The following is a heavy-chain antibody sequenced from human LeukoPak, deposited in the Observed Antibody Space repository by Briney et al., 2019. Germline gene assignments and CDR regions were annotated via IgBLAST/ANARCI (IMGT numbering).Heavy chain of an antibody. CDR1: GGSISSYY. J-gene: IGHJ3*02. V-gene: IGHV4-59*01. CDR2: IYYSGST. CDR3: ARDPTMIGLGDAFDI. D-gene: IGHD3-22*01. Sequence: PSETLSLTCTVPGGSISSYYWSWIRQPPGKGLVWIGYIYYSGSTNYNPSLKSRVTISVDTSKNQFSLKLSSVTAADTAVYYCARDPTMIGLGDAFDIWGQGTMVTVSS.